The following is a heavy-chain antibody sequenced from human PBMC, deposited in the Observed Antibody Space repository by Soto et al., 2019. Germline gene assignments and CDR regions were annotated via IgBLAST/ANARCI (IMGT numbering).Heavy chain of an antibody. CDR2: IIPIFGTA. Sequence: QVQLVQSGAEVKKPGSSVKVSCKASGGTFSSYALSWVRQAPGQGLEWMGGIIPIFGTANYAQKFQGRVTITADESTSTGNMERSSLRSEDTAGYYCASEPPRSWHIFEPLGQGTLVTGSS. D-gene: IGHD6-13*01. J-gene: IGHJ5*02. CDR1: GGTFSSYA. V-gene: IGHV1-69*01. CDR3: ASEPPRSWHIFEP.